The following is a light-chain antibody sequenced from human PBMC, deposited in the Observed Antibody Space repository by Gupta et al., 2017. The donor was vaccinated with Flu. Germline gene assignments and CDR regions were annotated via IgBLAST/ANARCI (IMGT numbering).Light chain of an antibody. CDR2: GAS. CDR3: QQYGSSPYS. J-gene: IGKJ2*03. V-gene: IGKV3-20*01. CDR1: QSVSSSY. Sequence: VLTPSPGTLSLSPGERATRSCRARQSVSSSYLAWYQQKPGQAPRLLIYGASSRATGIPDRFSGSGSGTDFTLTISRLEPEDFAVYYCQQYGSSPYSFGQGTKLEIK.